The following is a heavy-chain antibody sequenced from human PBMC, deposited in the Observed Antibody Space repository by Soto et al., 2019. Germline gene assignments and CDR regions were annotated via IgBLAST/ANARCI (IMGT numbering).Heavy chain of an antibody. V-gene: IGHV5-51*01. J-gene: IGHJ4*02. D-gene: IGHD4-17*01. CDR1: GDTFTIYV. Sequence: XESLKVSWQYSGDTFTIYVIGLVLQMPGKGLEWMGIIYPSDSDTRYSPSFQGQVTISADQSINTAYLQWDSLKASDTAIYYCERPANTVADHFDLWGQGTPVTVSS. CDR3: ERPANTVADHFDL. CDR2: IYPSDSDT.